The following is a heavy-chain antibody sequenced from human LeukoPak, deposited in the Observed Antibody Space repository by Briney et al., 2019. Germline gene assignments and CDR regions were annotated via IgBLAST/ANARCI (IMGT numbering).Heavy chain of an antibody. J-gene: IGHJ3*02. CDR1: GGSISSSSYY. CDR3: ARHWAMIKAFDI. D-gene: IGHD3-22*01. V-gene: IGHV4-39*01. CDR2: IYYSGST. Sequence: PSETLSLTCTVSGGSISSSSYYWGWIRQPPGKGLEWIGSIYYSGSTYYNPSLKSRVTISVDTSKNQFSLKLSSVTAADTAVYYCARHWAMIKAFDIWGQGVMVTVSS.